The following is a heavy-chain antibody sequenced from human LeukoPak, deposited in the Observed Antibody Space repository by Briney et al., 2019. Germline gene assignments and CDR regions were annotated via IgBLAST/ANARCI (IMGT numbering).Heavy chain of an antibody. Sequence: ASVKVSCKASGFTFTSSAVQWVRQARGQRLEWIGWIVVGSGNTNYAQKFQERVTITRDKSTNTAYMELSSLRSEDTAVYYCAKGGRRILGARSYYFDYWGQGTLVTVSS. D-gene: IGHD1-26*01. CDR3: AKGGRRILGARSYYFDY. CDR2: IVVGSGNT. V-gene: IGHV1-58*01. J-gene: IGHJ4*02. CDR1: GFTFTSSA.